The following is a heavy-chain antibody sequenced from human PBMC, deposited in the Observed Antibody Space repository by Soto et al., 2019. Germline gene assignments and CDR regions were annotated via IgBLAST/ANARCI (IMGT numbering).Heavy chain of an antibody. V-gene: IGHV3-73*01. D-gene: IGHD3-10*01. CDR3: TRLTPYGSGSPGAP. Sequence: GGSLRLSCAASGFTFSGSAMHWVRHASGKGLEWVGRIRSKANSYATAYAASVKGRFTISRDDSKNTAYLQMNSLKTEDTAVYYCTRLTPYGSGSPGAPWGQGTLVTVSS. J-gene: IGHJ5*02. CDR1: GFTFSGSA. CDR2: IRSKANSYAT.